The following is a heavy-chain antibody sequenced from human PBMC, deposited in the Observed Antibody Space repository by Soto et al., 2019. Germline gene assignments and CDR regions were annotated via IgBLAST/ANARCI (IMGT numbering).Heavy chain of an antibody. V-gene: IGHV1-69*13. Sequence: VKVSCKASGGTFSSYAICWVRQAPGQGLEWMGGIIPIFGTANYAQKFQGRVTITADESTSTAYMELSSLRSEDTAVYYCAIDSGRTLAGDYYGMDVWGQGTTVTVSS. CDR2: IIPIFGTA. CDR3: AIDSGRTLAGDYYGMDV. CDR1: GGTFSSYA. D-gene: IGHD5-12*01. J-gene: IGHJ6*02.